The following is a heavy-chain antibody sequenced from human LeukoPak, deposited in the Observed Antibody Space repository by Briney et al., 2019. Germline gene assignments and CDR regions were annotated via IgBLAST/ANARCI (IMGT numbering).Heavy chain of an antibody. CDR1: GGSISSGGYY. V-gene: IGHV4-31*03. D-gene: IGHD2-15*01. CDR2: IYYSGST. CDR3: ARVVVAARSIDY. Sequence: SETLSLTCTVSGGSISSGGYYWSWIRQHPGKGLEWIGYIYYSGSTYYNPSLKSRVTISVDTSKNQFSLKLSSVTAVDTAVYYCARVVVAARSIDYWGQGTLVTVSS. J-gene: IGHJ4*02.